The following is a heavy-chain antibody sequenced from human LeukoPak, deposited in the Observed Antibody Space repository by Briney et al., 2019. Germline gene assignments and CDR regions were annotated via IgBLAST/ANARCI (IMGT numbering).Heavy chain of an antibody. CDR1: GYTFTGYQ. J-gene: IGHJ4*02. V-gene: IGHV1-2*02. CDR3: ARDDRSYSADF. D-gene: IGHD3-22*01. Sequence: ASVKVSCKASGYTFTGYQMHWVRQAPGQGLEWMGWISPKSGDSSYAQKFQGRVTMTRDTSICIAYMELSRLRFDDTAVYFCARDDRSYSADFWGQGTLVTVSS. CDR2: ISPKSGDS.